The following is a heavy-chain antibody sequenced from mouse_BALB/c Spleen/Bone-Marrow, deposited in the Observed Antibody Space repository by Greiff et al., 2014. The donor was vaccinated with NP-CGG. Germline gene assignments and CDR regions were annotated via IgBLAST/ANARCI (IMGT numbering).Heavy chain of an antibody. V-gene: IGHV1S29*02. CDR2: IYPYNGDT. D-gene: IGHD2-4*01. Sequence: VQLKQSEPDLVKPGASVKISCKASGYTFTDYNMHWVKQSHGKSLEWIGYIYPYNGDTGYNHKFKSKATLTVDNSSSTAYMELRSLTSEDSAVYYCAREDYDYDRGFDYWGPGTTLTVSA. J-gene: IGHJ2*01. CDR1: GYTFTDYN. CDR3: AREDYDYDRGFDY.